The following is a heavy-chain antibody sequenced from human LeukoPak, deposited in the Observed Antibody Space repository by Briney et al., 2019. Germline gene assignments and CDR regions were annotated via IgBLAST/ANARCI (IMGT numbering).Heavy chain of an antibody. CDR3: AKVGAFDY. J-gene: IGHJ4*02. CDR2: ISNSGNTT. Sequence: PGGSLRLSCAASGFTFSNYAMSWVRQAPGKGLEWVSTISNSGNTTYYADSVKGRFTISRDNSKNTLYLQMNSLRAEDTAVYYCAKVGAFDYWGQGTLVTVSS. CDR1: GFTFSNYA. V-gene: IGHV3-23*01.